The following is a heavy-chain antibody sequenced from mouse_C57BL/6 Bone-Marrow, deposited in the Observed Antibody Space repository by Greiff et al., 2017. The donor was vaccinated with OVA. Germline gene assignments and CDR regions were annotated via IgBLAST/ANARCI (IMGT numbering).Heavy chain of an antibody. CDR2: ISDGGSYT. CDR1: GFTFSSYA. J-gene: IGHJ1*03. Sequence: EVKVVESGGGLVKPGGSLKLSCAASGFTFSSYAMSWVRQTPEKRLEWVATISDGGSYTYYPDNVKGRFTISRDNAKNNLYLQMSHLKSEDTAMYYCARDRLPTKYFDVWGTGTTVTVSS. CDR3: ARDRLPTKYFDV. D-gene: IGHD1-2*01. V-gene: IGHV5-4*01.